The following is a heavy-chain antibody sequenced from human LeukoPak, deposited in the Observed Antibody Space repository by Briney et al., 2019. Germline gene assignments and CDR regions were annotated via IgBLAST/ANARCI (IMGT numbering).Heavy chain of an antibody. V-gene: IGHV1-18*01. CDR3: ARDLARGYSYGYNAFDI. CDR1: VYTFSSYG. Sequence: ASVTVSFKASVYTFSSYGIGWVRQAPRQGLEWMGWITAGNGNTNYAQKVQGRVTMTTDTSTSTAYMELRSLRSDDTAVYFCARDLARGYSYGYNAFDIWGQGTMVTVSS. J-gene: IGHJ3*02. CDR2: ITAGNGNT. D-gene: IGHD5-18*01.